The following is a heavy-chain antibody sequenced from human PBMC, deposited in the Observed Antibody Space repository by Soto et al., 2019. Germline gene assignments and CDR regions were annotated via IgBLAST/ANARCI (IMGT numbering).Heavy chain of an antibody. J-gene: IGHJ4*02. CDR3: AKAWGYESSCWSFDY. CDR2: ILNDGSNK. V-gene: IGHV3-30*18. Sequence: QVQLVESGGGVVQPGRSLRLSCAASGFTFSSYGMHWVRQAPGKGLEWVAVILNDGSNKYYADSVKGRFTISRDNSKNTLYLQMNSLRAEDTAVFYCAKAWGYESSCWSFDYWGQGTLVTVSS. D-gene: IGHD3-22*01. CDR1: GFTFSSYG.